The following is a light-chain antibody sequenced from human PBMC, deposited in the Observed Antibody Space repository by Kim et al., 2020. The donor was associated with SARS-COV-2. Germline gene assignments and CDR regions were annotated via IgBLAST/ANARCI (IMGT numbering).Light chain of an antibody. CDR2: DVS. Sequence: PGQPITISCTGTSSDVGGYNYVSWYQQHPGKAPKLMIYDVSKRPSGVSNRFSGSKSGNTASLTISGLQAEDEADYYCSSYTSSNWVFGGGTQLTVL. V-gene: IGLV2-14*04. CDR3: SSYTSSNWV. J-gene: IGLJ3*02. CDR1: SSDVGGYNY.